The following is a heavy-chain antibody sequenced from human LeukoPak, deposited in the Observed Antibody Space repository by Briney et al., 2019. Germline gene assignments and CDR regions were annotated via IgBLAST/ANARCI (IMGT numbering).Heavy chain of an antibody. CDR1: GFTFSNSG. CDR3: AKDNPIEEVPGLGPGQ. V-gene: IGHV3-30*02. D-gene: IGHD2-2*01. Sequence: GGSLRLSCAASGFTFSNSGMHWVRQAPGKGLEWVAFIRYDGNENFYGDSVKGRFTISRGNSKNTLYLQMNSLRAEDTAVYYCAKDNPIEEVPGLGPGQWGQGTLVTVSS. J-gene: IGHJ4*02. CDR2: IRYDGNEN.